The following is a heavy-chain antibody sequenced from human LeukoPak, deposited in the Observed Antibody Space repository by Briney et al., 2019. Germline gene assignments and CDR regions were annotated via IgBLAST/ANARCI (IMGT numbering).Heavy chain of an antibody. J-gene: IGHJ6*03. CDR3: ARDSSGWDYSYYYYYMDV. Sequence: GGSLRLSCAASGFTFTTYWMSWVRQAPGKGLEWVANIKQDGTEKYYVDSVKGRFTISRDNAKNSLYLQMNSLRAEDTAVYYCARDSSGWDYSYYYYYMDVWGKGTTVTVSS. CDR1: GFTFTTYW. CDR2: IKQDGTEK. V-gene: IGHV3-7*01. D-gene: IGHD6-19*01.